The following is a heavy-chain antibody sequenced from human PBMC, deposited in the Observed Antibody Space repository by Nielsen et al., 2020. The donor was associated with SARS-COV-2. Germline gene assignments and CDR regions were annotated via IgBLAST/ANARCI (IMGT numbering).Heavy chain of an antibody. CDR1: GGSFSDYY. V-gene: IGHV4-59*01. Sequence: SETLSLTCTVSGGSFSDYYWTWIRQPPGKGLEWIGYIYYTGNTNYNPSLKSRVTISLDTSKNQFSLRLSSVTAADTAVYYCARSIPTYYYDSSGYYPGAFDIWGQGTMVTVSS. J-gene: IGHJ3*02. CDR2: IYYTGNT. D-gene: IGHD3-22*01. CDR3: ARSIPTYYYDSSGYYPGAFDI.